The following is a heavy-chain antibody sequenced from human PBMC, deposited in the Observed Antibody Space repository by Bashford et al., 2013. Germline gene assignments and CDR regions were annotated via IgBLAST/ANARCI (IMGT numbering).Heavy chain of an antibody. V-gene: IGHV1-2*02. J-gene: IGHJ4*02. CDR2: INPNSGGT. CDR3: ARLAVSGLALLGLDF. Sequence: ASVKVSCKASGYTFTGYYMHWVRQAPGQGLEWMGWINPNSGGTNYAQKFQGRVTITADESTTTAYMELSSLRSEDTAVYYCARLAVSGLALLGLDFWGQGTQVTVSS. D-gene: IGHD6-19*01. CDR1: GYTFTGYY.